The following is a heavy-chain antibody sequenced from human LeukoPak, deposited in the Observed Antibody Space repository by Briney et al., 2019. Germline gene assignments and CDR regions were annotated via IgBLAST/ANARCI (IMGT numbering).Heavy chain of an antibody. CDR3: AKVLWVGATTSVPFDY. CDR2: ISYDGSNK. V-gene: IGHV3-30*18. Sequence: PGGSLRLSCAASGFTFSSYGMHWVRQAPGKGLEWVAVISYDGSNKYYADSVKGRFTISRDNSKNTLYLQMNSLRAEDTAVYYCAKVLWVGATTSVPFDYWGQGTLVTVSS. J-gene: IGHJ4*02. CDR1: GFTFSSYG. D-gene: IGHD1-26*01.